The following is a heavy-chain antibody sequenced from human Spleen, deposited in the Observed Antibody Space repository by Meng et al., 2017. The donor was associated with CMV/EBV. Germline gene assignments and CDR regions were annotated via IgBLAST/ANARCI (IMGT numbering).Heavy chain of an antibody. CDR2: IYTNGST. D-gene: IGHD6-19*01. CDR3: ARGEVAVAGFFDY. V-gene: IGHV4-4*07. J-gene: IGHJ4*02. CDR1: GGSISTYD. Sequence: VHLQESGPGLVKPTQTLSLTCTFSGGSISTYDWGWSRHPARKGLALIGRIYTNGSTNYNPSLKSRGTMSVDTSKTQFSLKLSSVTAADTAVYYCARGEVAVAGFFDYWGQGTLVTVSS.